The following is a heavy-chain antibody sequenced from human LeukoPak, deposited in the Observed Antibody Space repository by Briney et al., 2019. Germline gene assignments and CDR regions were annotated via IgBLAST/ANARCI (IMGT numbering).Heavy chain of an antibody. V-gene: IGHV4-59*01. CDR3: ARGKVTTSAFDI. Sequence: PSETLALTCTVSGGSISIYYWSCIRQPPGKGREGIGHIYYSWSTNYNPSLKSPVTISLDTSKNQFSLKLSSVTAADTAVYYCARGKVTTSAFDIWGQGTMVTVSS. CDR1: GGSISIYY. J-gene: IGHJ3*02. CDR2: IYYSWST. D-gene: IGHD4-17*01.